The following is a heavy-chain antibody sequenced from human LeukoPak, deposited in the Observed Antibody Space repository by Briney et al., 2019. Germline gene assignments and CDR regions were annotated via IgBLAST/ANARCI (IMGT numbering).Heavy chain of an antibody. D-gene: IGHD1-26*01. Sequence: GASVKVSCKASGYIFTSYAVKWERQAPGQGLEWMGWTNTNTGNPTYAQGFTGRFVFSLDTSVSTAHLQISSLKAEDTAVYYCARDQTDSGGYNQYYYYGMDVWGQGTTVTVSS. CDR2: TNTNTGNP. CDR1: GYIFTSYA. CDR3: ARDQTDSGGYNQYYYYGMDV. J-gene: IGHJ6*02. V-gene: IGHV7-4-1*02.